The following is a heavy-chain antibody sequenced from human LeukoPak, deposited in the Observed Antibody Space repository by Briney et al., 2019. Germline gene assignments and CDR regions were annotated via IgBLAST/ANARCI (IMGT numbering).Heavy chain of an antibody. Sequence: SETLSLTCAVSGQSVSDNLNGYYWSWIRQPPGKGLEWIGYIYYSGSTNYNPSLKSRVTISVDTSKNQFSLKLSSVTAADTAVYYCARVSNLFRWGPDIHYYYYGMDVWGQGTTVTVSS. CDR3: ARVSNLFRWGPDIHYYYYGMDV. CDR1: GQSVSDNLNGYY. V-gene: IGHV4-61*08. D-gene: IGHD1-14*01. CDR2: IYYSGST. J-gene: IGHJ6*02.